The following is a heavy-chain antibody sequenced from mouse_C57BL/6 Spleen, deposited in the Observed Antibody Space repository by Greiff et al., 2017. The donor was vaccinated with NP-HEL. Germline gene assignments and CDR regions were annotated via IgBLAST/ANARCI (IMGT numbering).Heavy chain of an antibody. CDR2: INPNNGGT. D-gene: IGHD1-1*01. CDR1: GYTFTDYN. CDR3: ARKGTTVVDFDY. J-gene: IGHJ2*01. V-gene: IGHV1-18*01. Sequence: EVQLVESGPELVKPGASVKIPCKASGYTFTDYNMDWVKQSHGKSLEWIGDINPNNGGTIYNQKFKGKATLTVDKSSSTAYMELRSLTSEDTAVYYCARKGTTVVDFDYWGQGTTLTVSS.